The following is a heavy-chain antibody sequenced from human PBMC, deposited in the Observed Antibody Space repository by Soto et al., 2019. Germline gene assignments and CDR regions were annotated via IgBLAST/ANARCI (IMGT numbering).Heavy chain of an antibody. Sequence: EVQLLESGGGLVQPGGSLRLSCAASGFTFSSYAMSWVRQAPGKGLEWVSAISGRGGSTYYADSVKGRFTISRDNSKNTLYLQMNSLRAEDTAVYYCAKKALWFGELINYFDYWGQGTLVTVSS. CDR1: GFTFSSYA. CDR3: AKKALWFGELINYFDY. CDR2: ISGRGGST. V-gene: IGHV3-23*01. D-gene: IGHD3-10*01. J-gene: IGHJ4*02.